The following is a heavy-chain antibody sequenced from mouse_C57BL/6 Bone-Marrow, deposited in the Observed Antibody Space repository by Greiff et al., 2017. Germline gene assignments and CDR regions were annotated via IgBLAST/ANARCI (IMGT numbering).Heavy chain of an antibody. CDR3: ARRDGTYFDY. J-gene: IGHJ2*01. D-gene: IGHD4-1*01. V-gene: IGHV5-6*01. Sequence: VQLQQSGGDLVKPGGSLKLSCAASGFTFSSYGMSWVRQTPDKRLEWVGTISSGGSYTYYPDSVKGRFTISRDNAKNTLYLQMSSLKSEDTARYYCARRDGTYFDYWGQGTTLTVSS. CDR2: ISSGGSYT. CDR1: GFTFSSYG.